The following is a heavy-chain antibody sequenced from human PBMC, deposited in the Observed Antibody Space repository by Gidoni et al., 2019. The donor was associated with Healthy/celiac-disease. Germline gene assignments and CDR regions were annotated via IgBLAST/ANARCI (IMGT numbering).Heavy chain of an antibody. CDR1: GGSISRSRYY. CDR2: INDSGST. CDR3: ARHGDSGSYGTNYYYFDY. D-gene: IGHD1-26*01. J-gene: IGHJ4*02. V-gene: IGHV4-39*01. Sequence: QLQLQESVPGLVKPSETLSLTCTVSGGSISRSRYYWGWIRPPPGTGLERIWIINDSGSTYYNTYLKGRGTIAVDTSKNQFTLKLSSVTAADTAVYYCARHGDSGSYGTNYYYFDYWGQGTLVTVSS.